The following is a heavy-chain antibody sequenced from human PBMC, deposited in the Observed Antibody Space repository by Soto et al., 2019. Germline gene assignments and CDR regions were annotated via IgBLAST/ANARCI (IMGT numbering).Heavy chain of an antibody. J-gene: IGHJ4*02. CDR2: ISGSGGST. V-gene: IGHV3-23*01. Sequence: GGSLRLSCAASGFTFSSYAMSWVRQAPGKGLEWVPAISGSGGSTYYADSVKCRFTISRDNSKNTLYLQMNSLRAEDTAVYSCAKGGWYSSSWYRYPFGYWGPGTLVSVSS. CDR3: AKGGWYSSSWYRYPFGY. D-gene: IGHD6-13*01. CDR1: GFTFSSYA.